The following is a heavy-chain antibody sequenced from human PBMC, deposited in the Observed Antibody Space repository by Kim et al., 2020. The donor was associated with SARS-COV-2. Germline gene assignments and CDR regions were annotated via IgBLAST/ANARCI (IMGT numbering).Heavy chain of an antibody. V-gene: IGHV3-15*01. J-gene: IGHJ3*02. CDR2: IKSKTDGGTT. CDR1: GFTFSNAW. D-gene: IGHD4-17*01. Sequence: GGSLRLSCAASGFTFSNAWMSWVRQAPGKGLEWVGRIKSKTDGGTTDYAAPVKGRFTISRDDSKNTLYLQMNSLKTEDTAVYYCTTHFHRYGDDDAFDIWGQGTMVTVSS. CDR3: TTHFHRYGDDDAFDI.